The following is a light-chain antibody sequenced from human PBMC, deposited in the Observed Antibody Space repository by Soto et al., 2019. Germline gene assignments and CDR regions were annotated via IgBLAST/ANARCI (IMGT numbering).Light chain of an antibody. CDR2: DVT. CDR1: SSDVGAYDF. J-gene: IGLJ2*01. CDR3: SSYTTRSTLV. V-gene: IGLV2-14*01. Sequence: QSVLTQPASVSGSPGQSITISCTGTSSDVGAYDFVSWYQHYPGKAPKLVTFDVTHRPPGISDRFSGSKSANAASLTISGHQAEDEAFYYCSSYTTRSTLVFGGGTKLTAL.